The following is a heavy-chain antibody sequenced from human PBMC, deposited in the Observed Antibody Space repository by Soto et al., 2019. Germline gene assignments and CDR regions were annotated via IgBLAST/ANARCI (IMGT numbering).Heavy chain of an antibody. CDR1: GFSLSTSGVG. D-gene: IGHD3-22*01. CDR2: IYWDDDK. J-gene: IGHJ4*02. V-gene: IGHV2-5*02. Sequence: SGPTLVNPTQTLTLTCTFSGFSLSTSGVGVGWIRQPPGKALEWLALIYWDDDKRYSPSLKSRLTITKDTSKNQVVLTMTNMDPVDTATYYCAHRRRYYYDSSGAYYFDYWGQGTLVTVSS. CDR3: AHRRRYYYDSSGAYYFDY.